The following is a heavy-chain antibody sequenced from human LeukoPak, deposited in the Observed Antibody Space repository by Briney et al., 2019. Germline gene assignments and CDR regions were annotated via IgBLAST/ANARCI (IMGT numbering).Heavy chain of an antibody. V-gene: IGHV3-74*01. D-gene: IGHD4-23*01. J-gene: IGHJ3*02. CDR2: IGTDGTTT. CDR3: AGDKYGGNSNAFDI. CDR1: GFTFSSYS. Sequence: GGSLRLSCAASGFTFSSYSMNWVRQAPGKGLVWVSRIGTDGTTTTYADYVKGRFTISRDNAKNTLFLQMNSLRAEDTAVYYCAGDKYGGNSNAFDIWGQGTLVAVSS.